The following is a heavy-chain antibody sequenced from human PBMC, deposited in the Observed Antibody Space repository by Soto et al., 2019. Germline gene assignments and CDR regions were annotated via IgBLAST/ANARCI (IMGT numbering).Heavy chain of an antibody. CDR3: ATLPNPRAYRYGDEGLFNY. CDR1: GYTFTGYY. D-gene: IGHD4-17*01. CDR2: INPNSGGT. J-gene: IGHJ4*02. V-gene: IGHV1-2*02. Sequence: ASVKVSCKASGYTFTGYYMHWVRQAPGQGLEWMGWINPNSGGTNYAQKVQGRVTMTRETSISTAYVELSRLRSGVTAGYYCATLPNPRAYRYGDEGLFNYWGQGTLVTVSS.